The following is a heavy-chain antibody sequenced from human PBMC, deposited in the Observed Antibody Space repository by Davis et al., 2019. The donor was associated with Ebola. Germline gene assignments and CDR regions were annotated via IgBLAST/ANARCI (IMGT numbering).Heavy chain of an antibody. Sequence: GGSLRLSCAASGFTFSSYAMSWVRQAPGKGLEWVANIKQDGSEKYYVDSVKGRFTISRDNAKNSLYLQMNSLRAEDTAVYYCAKAIYPGGLFDYWGQGTLVTVSS. CDR1: GFTFSSYA. CDR3: AKAIYPGGLFDY. J-gene: IGHJ4*02. CDR2: IKQDGSEK. V-gene: IGHV3-7*03. D-gene: IGHD2-2*02.